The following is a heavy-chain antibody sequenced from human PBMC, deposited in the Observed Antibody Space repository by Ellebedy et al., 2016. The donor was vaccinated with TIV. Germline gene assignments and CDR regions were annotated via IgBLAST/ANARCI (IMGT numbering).Heavy chain of an antibody. J-gene: IGHJ4*02. D-gene: IGHD6-13*01. CDR1: GFTFSSNG. V-gene: IGHV3-30*18. CDR3: AKDRASSWSLDY. Sequence: GESLKISCAASGFTFSSNGIHWVRQAPGKGLEWVALISKVGSIEDYSDSVKGRFTISRDNSKNTVYLEMNSLRAEDTAVYHCAKDRASSWSLDYWGQGTLVTVSS. CDR2: ISKVGSIE.